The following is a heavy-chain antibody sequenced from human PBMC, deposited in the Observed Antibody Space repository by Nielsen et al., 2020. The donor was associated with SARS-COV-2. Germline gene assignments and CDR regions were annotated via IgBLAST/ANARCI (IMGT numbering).Heavy chain of an antibody. CDR3: ARDRIAARQVDY. V-gene: IGHV1-18*01. CDR1: GYTFTSYD. CDR2: ISAYNGNT. Sequence: ASVKVSCKASGYTFTSYDINWVRQATGQGLEWMGWISAYNGNTNYAQKLQGRVTMTTDTSTSTAYMELRSLRSDDTAVYYCARDRIAARQVDYWGQGTLVTVSS. D-gene: IGHD6-6*01. J-gene: IGHJ4*02.